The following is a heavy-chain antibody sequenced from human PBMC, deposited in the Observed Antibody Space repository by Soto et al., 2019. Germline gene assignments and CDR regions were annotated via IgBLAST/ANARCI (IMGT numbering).Heavy chain of an antibody. CDR1: GFTFSDYY. D-gene: IGHD1-26*01. V-gene: IGHV3-11*06. CDR3: AREVEKNWFDP. Sequence: LRLSCVVSGFTFSDYYMSWIRQAPGKGLEWVSYISTSASYTNYADSVKGRFTISRDNAKNSLYLQMNSLRAEDTAVYYCAREVEKNWFDPWGQGTLVTVSS. J-gene: IGHJ5*02. CDR2: ISTSASYT.